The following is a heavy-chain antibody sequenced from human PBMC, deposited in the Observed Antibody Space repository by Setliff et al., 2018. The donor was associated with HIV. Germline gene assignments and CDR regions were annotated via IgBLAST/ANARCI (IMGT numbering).Heavy chain of an antibody. CDR1: GVSISSGSYY. V-gene: IGHV4-61*02. CDR2: VFSTGTT. D-gene: IGHD6-19*01. J-gene: IGHJ4*02. CDR3: AIRGSSGWYVGGYFDY. Sequence: SETLSLTCTVSGVSISSGSYYWSWIRQPAGGALEWIGRVFSTGTTNYNPSLKSRITMSVGTSTRHFSLTLNSVTAADTAAYYCAIRGSSGWYVGGYFDYWGQGTLVTVSS.